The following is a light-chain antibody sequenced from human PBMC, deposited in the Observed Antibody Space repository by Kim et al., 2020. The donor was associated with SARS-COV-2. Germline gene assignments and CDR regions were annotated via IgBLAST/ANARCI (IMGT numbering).Light chain of an antibody. CDR1: SLRSYY. V-gene: IGLV3-19*01. Sequence: SSELTQDPAVSVALGQTVRITCQGDSLRSYYASWYQQKPGQAPVLVIYGKNNRPSGIPDRFSGSSSGNTASSTITGAQAEDEADYYCNSRDSSGNHQVFG. CDR2: GKN. J-gene: IGLJ2*01. CDR3: NSRDSSGNHQV.